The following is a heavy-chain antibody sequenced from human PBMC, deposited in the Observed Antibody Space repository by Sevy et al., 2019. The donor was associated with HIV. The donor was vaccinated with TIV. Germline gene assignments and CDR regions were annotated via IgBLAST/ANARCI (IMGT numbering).Heavy chain of an antibody. CDR2: ISWNSGSI. CDR3: AKGNIVRQSDYYYGMDV. J-gene: IGHJ6*02. Sequence: GGSLRLSCAASGFTFDDYAMHWVRQAPGKGLEWVSGISWNSGSIGYADSVKGRFTISRDNAKNSLYLQMNSLRAEDTALYYCAKGNIVRQSDYYYGMDVWGQGTTVTVSS. D-gene: IGHD5-12*01. CDR1: GFTFDDYA. V-gene: IGHV3-9*01.